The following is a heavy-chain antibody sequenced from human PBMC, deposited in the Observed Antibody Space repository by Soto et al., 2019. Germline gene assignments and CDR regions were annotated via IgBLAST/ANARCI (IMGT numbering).Heavy chain of an antibody. CDR2: INHSGST. CDR1: GGSFSGYY. J-gene: IGHJ4*02. Sequence: ETLSLTCAVYGGSFSGYYWSWIRQPPGKGLEWIGEINHSGSTNYNPSLKSRVTISVDRSKNQFSLKLSSVTAADTAVYYCARHFSVDYFDYWGQGALVTVSS. V-gene: IGHV4-34*01. CDR3: ARHFSVDYFDY.